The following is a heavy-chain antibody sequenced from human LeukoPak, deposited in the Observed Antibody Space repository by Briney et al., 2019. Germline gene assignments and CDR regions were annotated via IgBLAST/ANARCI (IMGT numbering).Heavy chain of an antibody. D-gene: IGHD5-24*01. J-gene: IGHJ3*02. CDR1: GFTFDDYA. CDR3: AKGVGDGYNSDAFDI. CDR2: ISWNSGSI. V-gene: IGHV3-9*03. Sequence: GRSLRLSCAASGFTFDDYAMHWVRQAPGEGLEWVSGISWNSGSIGYADSVKGRFTISRDNAKNSLYLQMNSLRAEDMALYYCAKGVGDGYNSDAFDIWGQGTMVTVSS.